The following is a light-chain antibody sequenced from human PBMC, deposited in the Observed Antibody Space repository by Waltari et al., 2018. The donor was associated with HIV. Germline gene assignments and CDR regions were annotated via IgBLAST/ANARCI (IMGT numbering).Light chain of an antibody. CDR2: AAS. CDR3: LQDYNHPFT. CDR1: QGIRND. V-gene: IGKV1-6*01. Sequence: AIQMTQSPSSLSASVGDRITITCRASQGIRNDLGWYQHRPGRDPKLLIYAASRLQGGVPSRFSGSSSGTNFTLTISSLQPEDFATYYCLQDYNHPFTFGPGTKVDIK. J-gene: IGKJ3*01.